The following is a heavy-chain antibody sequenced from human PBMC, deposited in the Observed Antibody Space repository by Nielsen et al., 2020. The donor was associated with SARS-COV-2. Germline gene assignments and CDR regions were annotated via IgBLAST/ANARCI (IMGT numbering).Heavy chain of an antibody. J-gene: IGHJ4*02. D-gene: IGHD6-19*01. CDR1: GFTFSSYG. Sequence: GGSLRLSCAASGFTFSSYGMHWVRQAPGKGLEWVAVISYDGSNKYYADSVKGRFTISRDNSKNTLYLQMNSLRAEDTAVYYCAKDGSSGWYRALDYWGQGTLVTVSS. CDR3: AKDGSSGWYRALDY. CDR2: ISYDGSNK. V-gene: IGHV3-30*18.